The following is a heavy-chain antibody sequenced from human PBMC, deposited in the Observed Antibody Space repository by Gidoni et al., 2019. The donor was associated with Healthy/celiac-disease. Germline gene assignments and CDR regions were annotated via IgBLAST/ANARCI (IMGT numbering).Heavy chain of an antibody. V-gene: IGHV3-21*01. CDR1: GFTFSSYS. CDR3: ARMSSDQAIDY. Sequence: EVQLVESGGGLVKPGGSLRLSCAASGFTFSSYSMTWVRQAPGKGLEWVSSISSSSSYIYYADTVKGRFSISRDNAKNSLCLQMNNQRAEETAVYYCARMSSDQAIDYWGQGTLVTVST. J-gene: IGHJ4*02. CDR2: ISSSSSYI. D-gene: IGHD6-19*01.